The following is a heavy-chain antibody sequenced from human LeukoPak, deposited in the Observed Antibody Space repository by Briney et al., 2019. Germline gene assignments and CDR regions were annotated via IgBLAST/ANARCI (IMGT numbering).Heavy chain of an antibody. Sequence: ASVKVSCKASVYTFAGYYMHWVRQAPGQGLEYVGWIHPSSGDTNHAQNFQGRVTLTWDTSISTAYMELSSLRSDDSALYYCAGEYCSGGTCRQGFDYWGQGTLVAVSS. V-gene: IGHV1-2*02. CDR1: VYTFAGYY. D-gene: IGHD2-15*01. J-gene: IGHJ4*02. CDR3: AGEYCSGGTCRQGFDY. CDR2: IHPSSGDT.